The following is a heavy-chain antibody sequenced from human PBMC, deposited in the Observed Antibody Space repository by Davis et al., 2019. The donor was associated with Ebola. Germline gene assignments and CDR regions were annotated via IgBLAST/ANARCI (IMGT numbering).Heavy chain of an antibody. CDR2: ISGSGGDT. V-gene: IGHV3-23*01. CDR1: GFTFSRYA. J-gene: IGHJ6*03. CDR3: AKGNNYGRGYYYYYMDV. D-gene: IGHD3-16*01. Sequence: GESLKISCAASGFTFSRYAMNWVRQAPGKGLEWVSAISGSGGDTYYADSVKGRLSISRDNSKNTLFLQMNSLRADDTAVYYCAKGNNYGRGYYYYYMDVWGKGTTVTVSS.